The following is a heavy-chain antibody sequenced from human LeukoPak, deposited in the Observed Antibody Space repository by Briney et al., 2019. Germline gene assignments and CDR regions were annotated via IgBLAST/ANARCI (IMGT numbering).Heavy chain of an antibody. CDR3: AGETNAFDY. Sequence: ASVKVSCKXSGHTFTTNFWHWVRQAPGQGLEWMAVLNPSDGDTTYAQKFQGRITMTRDTSTGTVYMELSSLRSEDTAVYYCAGETNAFDYWGQGTLVTVSS. CDR2: LNPSDGDT. J-gene: IGHJ4*02. CDR1: GHTFTTNF. V-gene: IGHV1-46*03.